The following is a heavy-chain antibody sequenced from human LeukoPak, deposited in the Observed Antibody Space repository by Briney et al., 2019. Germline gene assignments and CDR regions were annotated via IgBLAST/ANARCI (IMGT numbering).Heavy chain of an antibody. CDR1: GGSISSDY. D-gene: IGHD3-22*01. Sequence: SETLSLTCTVSGGSISSDYWSWIRQPPGKGLEWIGYIYYRGSTNYNPSLKSRVTISVDTSKNQFSLKLSSVTAADTAVYYCARLSGYSSGHYYSDYWGQGTLVTVSS. J-gene: IGHJ4*02. CDR2: IYYRGST. V-gene: IGHV4-59*01. CDR3: ARLSGYSSGHYYSDY.